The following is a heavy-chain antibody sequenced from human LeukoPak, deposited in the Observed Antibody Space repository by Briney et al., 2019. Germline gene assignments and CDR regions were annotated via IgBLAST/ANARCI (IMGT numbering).Heavy chain of an antibody. CDR2: ISAYNGNT. D-gene: IGHD3-3*01. Sequence: ASVKVSCKASGYTFTSYGISWVRQAPGQGLEWVGWISAYNGNTNYAQKLQGRVTMTTDTSTSTAYMELRSLRSDDTAVYYCARNRFLEWLRFFDYWGQGTLVTVSS. J-gene: IGHJ4*02. CDR1: GYTFTSYG. V-gene: IGHV1-18*01. CDR3: ARNRFLEWLRFFDY.